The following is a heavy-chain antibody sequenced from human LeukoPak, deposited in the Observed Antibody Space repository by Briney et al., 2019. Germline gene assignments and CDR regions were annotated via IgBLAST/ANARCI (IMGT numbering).Heavy chain of an antibody. CDR2: IHPDGIEK. CDR1: GFTFRTYW. D-gene: IGHD2-21*02. Sequence: TGGSLRLSCAASGFTFRTYWMSWVRQAPGKWLEWVANIHPDGIEKYHVDSVKGRFTIFRDNARNLLYLQMSSLRADDTAVYYCSRGDDFSGDSWGQGTLVTVSS. CDR3: SRGDDFSGDS. J-gene: IGHJ5*01. V-gene: IGHV3-7*04.